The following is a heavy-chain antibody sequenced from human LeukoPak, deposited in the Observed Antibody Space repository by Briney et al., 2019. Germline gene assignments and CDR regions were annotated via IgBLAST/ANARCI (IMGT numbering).Heavy chain of an antibody. J-gene: IGHJ3*02. CDR3: AKQMDAFDI. V-gene: IGHV3-7*03. CDR2: IKRDGKDK. CDR1: GFTFSSSC. Sequence: PAGGSLRLSCVASGFTFSSSCMTWVRQAPGKGLEWVANIKRDGKDKYYMDSVKGRFTISRDNSKNTLYLQMNSLRAEDTAVYYCAKQMDAFDIWGQGTMVTVSS. D-gene: IGHD5-24*01.